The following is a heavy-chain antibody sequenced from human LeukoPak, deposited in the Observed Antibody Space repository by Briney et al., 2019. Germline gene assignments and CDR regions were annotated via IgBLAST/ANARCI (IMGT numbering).Heavy chain of an antibody. CDR3: ARGQGTVTTH. Sequence: SETLSLTCAVYGGSFSGYYWSWIRQPLGKGLEWIGEINHSGSANYNPSLMSRVTISLDTSKNHFSLNLSSVTAADTAVYYCARGQGTVTTHWGQGTLVTVSS. J-gene: IGHJ4*02. CDR1: GGSFSGYY. V-gene: IGHV4-34*01. CDR2: INHSGSA. D-gene: IGHD4-11*01.